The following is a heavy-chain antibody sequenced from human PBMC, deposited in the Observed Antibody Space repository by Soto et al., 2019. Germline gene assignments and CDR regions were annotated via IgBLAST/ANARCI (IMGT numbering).Heavy chain of an antibody. CDR3: ARGSGIVALPGELEDVNYDY. D-gene: IGHD1-1*01. CDR1: GQSFSGHS. CDR2: INESGST. J-gene: IGHJ4*02. Sequence: QVQLQQWGAGLVKPSETLSLSCAVYGQSFSGHSWAWIRQPPGKGLEWIGEINESGSTYYNPSLTSRVTISTDTSKNQVSLKLSSVSAADTAAYFCARGSGIVALPGELEDVNYDYWGQGTLVNVSS. V-gene: IGHV4-34*01.